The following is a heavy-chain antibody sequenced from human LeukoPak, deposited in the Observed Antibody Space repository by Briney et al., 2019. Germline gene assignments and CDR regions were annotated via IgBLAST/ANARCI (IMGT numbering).Heavy chain of an antibody. CDR3: ATGGFDGYVWGSYRLFDY. Sequence: GASVKVSCKVSGYTLTELSMHWVRQAPGKGLEWMGGFDPEDGETIYAQKFQGRVTMTEDTSTDTAYMELSSLRSEDTAVYYCATGGFDGYVWGSYRLFDYWGQGTLVTVSS. D-gene: IGHD3-16*02. CDR1: GYTLTELS. CDR2: FDPEDGET. V-gene: IGHV1-24*01. J-gene: IGHJ4*02.